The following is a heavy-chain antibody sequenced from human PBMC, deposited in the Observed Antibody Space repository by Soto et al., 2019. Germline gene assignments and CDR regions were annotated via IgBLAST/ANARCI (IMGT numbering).Heavy chain of an antibody. J-gene: IGHJ6*02. CDR1: GDSVSSNSAA. CDR3: ARELGYCSSTSCYTAYYYYGMDV. CDR2: TYYRSKWYN. Sequence: SQTLSLTCAISGDSVSSNSAAWNWIRQSPSRGLEWLGRTYYRSKWYNDYAVSVKSRITINPDTSKNQFSLQLNSVTPEDTAVYYCARELGYCSSTSCYTAYYYYGMDVWGQGTTVTVSS. D-gene: IGHD2-2*02. V-gene: IGHV6-1*01.